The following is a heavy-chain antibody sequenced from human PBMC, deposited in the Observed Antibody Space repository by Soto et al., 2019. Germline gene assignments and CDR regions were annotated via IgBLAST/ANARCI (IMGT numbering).Heavy chain of an antibody. CDR3: AKDMKWGGMTTIHYFDS. CDR1: GFTVDDHA. Sequence: EVQLVESGGGLVQPGRSLRLSCAASGFTVDDHAMHWVRQAPGKGLEWVSGISWNSETIDYADSVKGRFTISRDNAKSSLFLQMNSLRPDDTALYYCAKDMKWGGMTTIHYFDSWGQGTLVTVSS. V-gene: IGHV3-9*01. J-gene: IGHJ4*02. D-gene: IGHD4-17*01. CDR2: ISWNSETI.